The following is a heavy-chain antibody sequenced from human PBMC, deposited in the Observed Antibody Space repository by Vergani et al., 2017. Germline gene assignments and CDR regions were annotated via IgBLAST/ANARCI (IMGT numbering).Heavy chain of an antibody. Sequence: QVQLQESGPGVVKPSQTLSLTCAVSGGLISSGDHCWTRIRQRPGKGLEWIGYIFYSGTTYDNPSLRSRLTISVDTCQNQFSLKLRSVTAAGTAVFFCARVDTQVPATSHFYCMDVWGKGTTVVVSS. CDR2: IFYSGTT. D-gene: IGHD6-25*01. CDR1: GGLISSGDHC. CDR3: ARVDTQVPATSHFYCMDV. V-gene: IGHV4-31*11. J-gene: IGHJ6*03.